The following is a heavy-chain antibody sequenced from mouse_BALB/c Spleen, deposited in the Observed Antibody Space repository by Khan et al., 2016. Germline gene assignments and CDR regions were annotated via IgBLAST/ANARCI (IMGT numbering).Heavy chain of an antibody. Sequence: VQLKESGAELVRPGALVKLSCKASGFNIKDYCMHWVKQRPEQGLEWIGWIDPENGNTIYDPKFQGKASITADTSSNTADLQLSSLTSEDTAVYYCARDFGNYFWGQGTTLTVSS. CDR3: ARDFGNYF. D-gene: IGHD2-1*01. CDR2: IDPENGNT. J-gene: IGHJ2*01. CDR1: GFNIKDYC. V-gene: IGHV14-1*02.